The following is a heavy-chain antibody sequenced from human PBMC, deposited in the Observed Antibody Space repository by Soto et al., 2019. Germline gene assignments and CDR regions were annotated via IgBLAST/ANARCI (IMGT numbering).Heavy chain of an antibody. D-gene: IGHD2-15*01. CDR2: INHSGST. CDR3: ARGDCSGGSCYSLTAEGSDY. V-gene: IGHV4-34*01. Sequence: QVQLQQWGAGLLKPSETLSLTCAVYGGSFSGYYWSWIRQPPGKGLEWIGEINHSGSTNYNPSLKRRVTISVDTSKNQFSLKLSSETAADTAVYYCARGDCSGGSCYSLTAEGSDYWGQGTLVTVSS. CDR1: GGSFSGYY. J-gene: IGHJ4*02.